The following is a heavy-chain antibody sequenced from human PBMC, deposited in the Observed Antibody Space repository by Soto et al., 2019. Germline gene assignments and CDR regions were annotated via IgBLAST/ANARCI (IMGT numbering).Heavy chain of an antibody. CDR2: INHSGST. Sequence: PSETLSLTCAVYGGSFSGYYWSWIRQPPGKGLEWIGEINHSGSTNYNPSLKSRVTISVDTSKNQFSLKLSSVTAADTAVYYCASLREGDLYCSGGSCYGHDYWGQGTLVTVSS. D-gene: IGHD2-15*01. CDR3: ASLREGDLYCSGGSCYGHDY. CDR1: GGSFSGYY. V-gene: IGHV4-34*01. J-gene: IGHJ4*02.